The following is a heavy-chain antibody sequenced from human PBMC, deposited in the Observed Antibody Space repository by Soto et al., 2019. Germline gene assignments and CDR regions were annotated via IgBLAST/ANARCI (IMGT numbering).Heavy chain of an antibody. CDR2: IYYSGTT. CDR1: GVSINNYC. CDR3: GRLVGNSWIDY. V-gene: IGHV4-59*08. Sequence: SETLSLTCTVSGVSINNYCWSWIRQPPGKGLEWIAYIYYSGTTNYNPSLKSRVTISVDTSKNQFSLKLNSVTPEDTAVYYCGRLVGNSWIDYWGQGTLVTVSS. J-gene: IGHJ4*02. D-gene: IGHD6-13*01.